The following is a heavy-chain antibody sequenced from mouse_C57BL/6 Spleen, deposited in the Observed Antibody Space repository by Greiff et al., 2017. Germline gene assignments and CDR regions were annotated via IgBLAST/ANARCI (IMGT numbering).Heavy chain of an antibody. D-gene: IGHD1-1*01. V-gene: IGHV1-52*01. CDR3: ARWHYGSSPYWYFDV. CDR2: IDPSDSET. J-gene: IGHJ1*03. Sequence: QVHVKQPGAELVRPGSSVKLSCKASGYTFTSYWMHWVKQRPIQGLEWIGNIDPSDSETHYNQKFKDKATLTVDKSSSTAYMQLSSLTSEDSAVYYCARWHYGSSPYWYFDVWGTGTTVTVSS. CDR1: GYTFTSYW.